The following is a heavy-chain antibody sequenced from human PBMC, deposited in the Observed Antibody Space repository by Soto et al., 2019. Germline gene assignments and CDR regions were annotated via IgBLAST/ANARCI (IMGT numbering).Heavy chain of an antibody. V-gene: IGHV1-3*01. Sequence: GASGKVSCKASGYTFTSYDMHWVRQAPGQRLEWMGWINAGNGNTKYSQKFQGRVTITRDTSASTAYMELSSLRSEDTAVYYCASSYSNYALIDYYYYGMDVWGQGTTVTVSS. J-gene: IGHJ6*02. CDR2: INAGNGNT. D-gene: IGHD4-4*01. CDR3: ASSYSNYALIDYYYYGMDV. CDR1: GYTFTSYD.